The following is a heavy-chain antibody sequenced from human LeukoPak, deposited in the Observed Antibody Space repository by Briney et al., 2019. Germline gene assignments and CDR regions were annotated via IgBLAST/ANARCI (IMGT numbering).Heavy chain of an antibody. CDR1: GFTFSSYS. V-gene: IGHV3-21*01. J-gene: IGHJ6*03. D-gene: IGHD4-23*01. CDR2: ISSSSSYI. CDR3: ARDRAVGLYYYYYTDV. Sequence: GGSLRLSCAASGFTFSSYSMNWVRQAPGKGLEWVSSISSSSSYIYYADSVKGRFTISRDNAKNSLYLQMNSLRAEDTAVYYCARDRAVGLYYYYYTDVWGKGTTVTVSS.